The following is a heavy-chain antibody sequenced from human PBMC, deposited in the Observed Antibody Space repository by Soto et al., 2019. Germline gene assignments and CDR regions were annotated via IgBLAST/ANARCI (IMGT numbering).Heavy chain of an antibody. CDR3: VRENYYYGMDV. CDR1: GFTVSVNL. V-gene: IGHV3-66*01. CDR2: INSGGTT. J-gene: IGHJ6*02. Sequence: EVQLVESGGGLVQPGGSLRLSCAASGFTVSVNLMNWVRQAPGKGLEWVSVINSGGTTDYADSVKGRFTISRDISRNTLYLKMNSLRAEDTAVYYCVRENYYYGMDVWGQGNTVTVSS.